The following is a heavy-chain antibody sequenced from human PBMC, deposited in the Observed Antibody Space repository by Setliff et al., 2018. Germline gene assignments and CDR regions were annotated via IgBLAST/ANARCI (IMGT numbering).Heavy chain of an antibody. CDR1: GGSISSGNYY. D-gene: IGHD3-10*01. Sequence: SETLSLTCRVSGGSISSGNYYWGLIRQPPGKGLEWVATIYYSGSTYSNPSVKSRLIISVAAPDNQFSVKLSSVTAADTAVYYCARHKSNGSGSYPSLYMDVWGKGIMVTSP. J-gene: IGHJ6*03. CDR3: ARHKSNGSGSYPSLYMDV. CDR2: IYYSGST. V-gene: IGHV4-39*01.